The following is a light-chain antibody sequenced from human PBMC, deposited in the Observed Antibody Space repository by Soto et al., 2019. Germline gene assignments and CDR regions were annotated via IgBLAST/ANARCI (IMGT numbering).Light chain of an antibody. CDR1: QSVSSY. V-gene: IGKV3-11*01. Sequence: EIVLTQSPAALSSSPGERATLSCRASQSVSSYLAWYQQKPGQAPRLLIYDASNRATGIPARFSGSGSGTDFTLTISSLEPEDFAVYYCQQRSNWPRTFGQGTEVDIK. CDR3: QQRSNWPRT. J-gene: IGKJ1*01. CDR2: DAS.